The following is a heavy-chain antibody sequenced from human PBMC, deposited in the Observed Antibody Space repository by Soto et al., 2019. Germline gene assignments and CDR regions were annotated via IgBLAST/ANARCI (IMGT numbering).Heavy chain of an antibody. CDR2: ISSSSTI. CDR3: ARERGSGWTFDY. Sequence: LRLSCAASGFTFSTYSMNWVRQAPGKGLEWVSSISSSSTIYYADSVKGRFTISRDNVQNSLYLQMHSLKAEDTAVYYCARERGSGWTFDYWGQGTLVTVSS. V-gene: IGHV3-48*01. J-gene: IGHJ4*02. D-gene: IGHD6-19*01. CDR1: GFTFSTYS.